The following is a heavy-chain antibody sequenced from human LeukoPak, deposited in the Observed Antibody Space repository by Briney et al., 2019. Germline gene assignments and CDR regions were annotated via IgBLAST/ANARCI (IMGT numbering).Heavy chain of an antibody. V-gene: IGHV1-18*01. CDR3: AREREDTAVAYYFDY. J-gene: IGHJ4*02. Sequence: ASVKVSCKASGYTFTSYGISWVRQTPGQGLEWMGWITAYNDNTNYAQRLQGRVTMTTDTSTSTAYMELRSLRSDDTAVYYCAREREDTAVAYYFDYWGQGTPVTVSA. CDR2: ITAYNDNT. CDR1: GYTFTSYG. D-gene: IGHD5-18*01.